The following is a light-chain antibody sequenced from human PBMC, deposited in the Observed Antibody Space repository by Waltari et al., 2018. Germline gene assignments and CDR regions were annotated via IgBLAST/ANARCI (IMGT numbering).Light chain of an antibody. CDR2: EIS. CDR3: CSFAGYGIYV. J-gene: IGLJ1*01. Sequence: QSALTQPASVSGSPGQSITISCTAVNRNVDITHLVSWYQHHPGRNPRLLIYEISQRPSGISNRFSGSKSGNTASLTISGLQPEDEADYFCCSFAGYGIYVFGSGTQVSVL. V-gene: IGLV2-23*02. CDR1: NRNVDITHL.